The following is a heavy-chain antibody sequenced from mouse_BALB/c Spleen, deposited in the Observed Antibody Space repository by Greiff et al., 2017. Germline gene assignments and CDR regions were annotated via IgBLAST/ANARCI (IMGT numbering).Heavy chain of an antibody. CDR3: ARRAGYYEAMDY. D-gene: IGHD2-3*01. V-gene: IGHV8-5*01. CDR2: IWWDDNK. CDR1: GFSLSTSGMG. J-gene: IGHJ4*01. Sequence: VKLMESGPGILQPSQTLSLTCSFSGFSLSTSGMGVGWIRQPSGEGLEWLADIWWDDNKYYNPSLKSRLTISKDTSSNQVFLKITSVDTADTATYYCARRAGYYEAMDYWGQGTSVTVSS.